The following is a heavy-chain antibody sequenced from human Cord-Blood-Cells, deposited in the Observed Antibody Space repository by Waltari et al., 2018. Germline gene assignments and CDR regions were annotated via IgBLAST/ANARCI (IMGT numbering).Heavy chain of an antibody. CDR3: AKGSLLSYFQH. V-gene: IGHV3-30*02. Sequence: QVQLVESGGGVVQPGGSLRLSCAASGFTFSSYGMHWVRQAPGKGLEWGAFIRYDGSNKYYGESVKGRFTISRDNSKNTLYLQMNSLRAEDTAVYYCAKGSLLSYFQHWGQGTLVTVSS. J-gene: IGHJ1*01. CDR1: GFTFSSYG. D-gene: IGHD2-2*01. CDR2: IRYDGSNK.